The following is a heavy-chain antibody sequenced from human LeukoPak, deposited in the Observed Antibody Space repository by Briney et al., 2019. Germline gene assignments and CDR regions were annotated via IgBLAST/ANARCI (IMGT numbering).Heavy chain of an antibody. CDR2: ISYIGST. Sequence: PSETLSLTCAVSADSFSSHYWTWIRQAPGKGLKWMGYISYIGSTNYNPSLKSRVTISIDTSKNQFSLKLSSVTAADTAVYYCARDLVTVTKGFDIWGQGTMVSVSS. D-gene: IGHD4-17*01. V-gene: IGHV4-59*11. CDR3: ARDLVTVTKGFDI. CDR1: ADSFSSHY. J-gene: IGHJ3*02.